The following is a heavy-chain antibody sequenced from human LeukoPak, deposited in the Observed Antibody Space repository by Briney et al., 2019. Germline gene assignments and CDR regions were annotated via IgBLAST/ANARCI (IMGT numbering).Heavy chain of an antibody. V-gene: IGHV4-34*01. CDR1: GGSFSGYY. CDR2: INHSGST. J-gene: IGHJ4*02. CDR3: ARGVCSGGSCYSEWNY. Sequence: TTSETLSLTCAVYGGSFSGYYWSWIRQPPGKGLEWIGEINHSGSTNYIPSLKSRVTISVDTSKNQFSLKLTSVTAADTAVYYCARGVCSGGSCYSEWNYWGQGTLVTVSS. D-gene: IGHD2-15*01.